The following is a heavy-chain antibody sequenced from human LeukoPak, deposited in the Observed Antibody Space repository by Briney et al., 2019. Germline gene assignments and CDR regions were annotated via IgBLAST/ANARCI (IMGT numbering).Heavy chain of an antibody. Sequence: SQTLSVTCGISGDSVSSNNGAWNWIRQSPSRGLEWLGRTYYRSKWYSDYPASVQGRITINADTSKNQFSLQLYSVTPEDTAVYYCARDLGTSGWHTFDYWGQGTLVTVSS. D-gene: IGHD6-19*01. V-gene: IGHV6-1*01. CDR1: GDSVSSNNGA. CDR3: ARDLGTSGWHTFDY. J-gene: IGHJ4*02. CDR2: TYYRSKWYS.